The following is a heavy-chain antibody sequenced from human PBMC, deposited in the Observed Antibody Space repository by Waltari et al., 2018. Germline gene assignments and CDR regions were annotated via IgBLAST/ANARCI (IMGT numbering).Heavy chain of an antibody. CDR2: IRYGGSNK. CDR3: AKEGITGTTDY. J-gene: IGHJ4*02. Sequence: QVQLVESGGGVVQPGGSLRLSCAASGFTFSSYGMHWVRQAPGKGLEWVAFIRYGGSNKDYADSGKGRFTIARDNSKNTLYLQMNSRRAEDTAVYYCAKEGITGTTDYWGQGTLVTVSS. V-gene: IGHV3-30*02. CDR1: GFTFSSYG. D-gene: IGHD1-7*01.